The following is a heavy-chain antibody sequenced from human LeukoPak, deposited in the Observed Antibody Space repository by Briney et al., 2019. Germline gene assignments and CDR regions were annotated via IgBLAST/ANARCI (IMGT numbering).Heavy chain of an antibody. Sequence: SETLSLTCTVSGGSISSGSYYWRWIRQPAGKGLEWIWRIYTSGSTNYNPSLKSRVTMSVDTSKNQFSLKLSSVTAADTAVYYCARDRYYGSGSYFDYWGQGTLVTVSS. CDR2: IYTSGST. D-gene: IGHD3-10*01. CDR3: ARDRYYGSGSYFDY. J-gene: IGHJ4*02. V-gene: IGHV4-61*02. CDR1: GGSISSGSYY.